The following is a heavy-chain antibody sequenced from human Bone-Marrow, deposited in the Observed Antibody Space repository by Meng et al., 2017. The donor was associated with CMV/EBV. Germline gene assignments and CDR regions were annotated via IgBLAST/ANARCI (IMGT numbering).Heavy chain of an antibody. CDR3: ARDMMASRAGWFDP. CDR2: ISNYNGNT. V-gene: IGHV1-18*01. CDR1: GYTFTTYG. Sequence: QVQLVQSGVEVNKPGASVKVPCKASGYTFTTYGPSLVRQAPGQGLEWMGWISNYNGNTNYAQKFQDRVTMTTDASTSIAYMELRSLRFDDTAIYYCARDMMASRAGWFDPWGQGTLVTVSS. J-gene: IGHJ5*02. D-gene: IGHD3-16*01.